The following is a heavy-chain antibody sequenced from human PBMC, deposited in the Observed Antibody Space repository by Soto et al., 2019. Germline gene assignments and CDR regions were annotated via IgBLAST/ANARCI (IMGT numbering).Heavy chain of an antibody. Sequence: PGGSLRLSCAASGFTFSSYSMNWVRQAPGKGLEWVSSISSSSSYIYYADSVKGRFTISRDNAKNSLYLQMNSLRAEDTAVYYCAKNNTGSDPFGYWGQGTLVTGSS. D-gene: IGHD1-26*01. CDR1: GFTFSSYS. J-gene: IGHJ4*02. V-gene: IGHV3-21*04. CDR2: ISSSSSYI. CDR3: AKNNTGSDPFGY.